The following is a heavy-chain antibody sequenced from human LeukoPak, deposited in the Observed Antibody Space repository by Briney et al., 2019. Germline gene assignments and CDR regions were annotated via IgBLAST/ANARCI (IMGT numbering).Heavy chain of an antibody. CDR1: GGSFSGYY. Sequence: SETLSLTCAVYGGSFSGYYWSWIRQPPGKGLEWIGEINHSGSTNYNPSLKSRVTISVDTSKNQFSLKLSSVTAADTAVYYCAIRTSGYYYYGMDVWGQGTTVTVFS. CDR3: AIRTSGYYYYGMDV. CDR2: INHSGST. J-gene: IGHJ6*02. V-gene: IGHV4-34*01. D-gene: IGHD2-2*01.